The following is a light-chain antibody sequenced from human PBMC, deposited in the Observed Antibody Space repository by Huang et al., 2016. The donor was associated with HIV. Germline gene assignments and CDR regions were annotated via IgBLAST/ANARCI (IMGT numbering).Light chain of an antibody. CDR3: QQYSSYPYT. CDR1: QTISRR. CDR2: DAS. J-gene: IGKJ2*01. Sequence: DIQMTQSPSTLSVSVGDRVTITCRASQTISRRLAWYQQKPGKAPKLLIYDASSVESWDPSGCSGSGSGTEFTLTISSLQPDNFATYYCQQYSSYPYTFGQGTKLEIK. V-gene: IGKV1-5*01.